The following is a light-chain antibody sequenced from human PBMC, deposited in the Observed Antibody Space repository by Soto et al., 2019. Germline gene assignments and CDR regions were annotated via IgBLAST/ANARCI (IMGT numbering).Light chain of an antibody. V-gene: IGLV2-14*01. J-gene: IGLJ1*01. CDR3: SSYTGSSPLGI. CDR1: SSDVGRYNY. CDR2: EVN. Sequence: QSVLTQPASVSGSPGQSITISCTGTSSDVGRYNYVSWYQQHPGKAPKLMIYEVNNRPSGTSNRFSGSKSGNTASLTISGLQAEDAADYYCSSYTGSSPLGIFGTGTKVTVL.